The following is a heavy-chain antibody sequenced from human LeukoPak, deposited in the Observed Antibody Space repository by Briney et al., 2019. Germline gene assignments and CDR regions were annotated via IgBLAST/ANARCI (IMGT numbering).Heavy chain of an antibody. CDR1: GYTFTGYY. V-gene: IGHV1-2*02. Sequence: ASVKVSCKASGYTFTGYYMHWVRQAPGQGLEWMGWINPNSGGTNYAQKFQGRVTMTRDTSISTAYMELSRLRSDDTAVYYCARASVPAAMYWFDPWGQGTLVTVSS. CDR2: INPNSGGT. D-gene: IGHD2-2*01. J-gene: IGHJ5*02. CDR3: ARASVPAAMYWFDP.